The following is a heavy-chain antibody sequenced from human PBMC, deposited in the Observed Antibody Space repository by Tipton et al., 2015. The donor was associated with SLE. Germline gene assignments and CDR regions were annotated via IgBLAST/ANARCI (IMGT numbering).Heavy chain of an antibody. CDR3: ARRDSPKWFDP. Sequence: TLSLTCTVSGGSISSSSYYWGWIRQPPGKGLDWIGSIYYSGSTYYNPSLKSRVTISVETSKKQFSLKLSSVTAADTAVYYCARRDSPKWFDPWGQGTLVTVSS. D-gene: IGHD5-18*01. CDR2: IYYSGST. J-gene: IGHJ5*02. CDR1: GGSISSSSYY. V-gene: IGHV4-39*01.